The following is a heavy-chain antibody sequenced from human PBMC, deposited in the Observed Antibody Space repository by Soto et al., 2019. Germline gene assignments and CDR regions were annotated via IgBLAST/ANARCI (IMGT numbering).Heavy chain of an antibody. V-gene: IGHV3-30*18. Sequence: GGSLRLSCASSVCTFSSYGMHCVRQSPGEWLEWVAVISYDGSNKYYADSVKGRFTISRDNSKNTLFLQMNSLRGEDTAVYYCAKESYSSSSYYYGMEVWGQGTTDIVS. CDR1: VCTFSSYG. CDR3: AKESYSSSSYYYGMEV. D-gene: IGHD6-6*01. CDR2: ISYDGSNK. J-gene: IGHJ6*01.